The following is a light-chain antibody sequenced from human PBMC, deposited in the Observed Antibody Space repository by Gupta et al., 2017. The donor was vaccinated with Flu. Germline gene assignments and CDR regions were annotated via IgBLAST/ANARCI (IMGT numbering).Light chain of an antibody. V-gene: IGKV3D-15*01. Sequence: EVVMTQSPATLSVSPGETVTLSCRASQSIRSDLVWYQQKPGQPPRLLIYGASSRAAGIPARFRCSGSDTETTLTISIRQSEDAAVDYCQHHENWPPGYTFGQGTKLEIK. J-gene: IGKJ2*01. CDR2: GAS. CDR1: QSIRSD. CDR3: QHHENWPPGYT.